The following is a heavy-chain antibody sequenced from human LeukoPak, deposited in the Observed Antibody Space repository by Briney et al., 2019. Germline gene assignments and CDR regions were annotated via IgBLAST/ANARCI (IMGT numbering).Heavy chain of an antibody. V-gene: IGHV3-74*01. CDR2: INSDASTT. CDR1: GFTFSSYW. CDR3: AKSMGGYYPYYFDY. J-gene: IGHJ4*02. D-gene: IGHD3-22*01. Sequence: GGSLRLSCAASGFTFSSYWMHWVRQAPGKGLVWVSRINSDASTTSYADSVKGRFTISRDNAKNTLYLQMNSLRAEDTAVYYCAKSMGGYYPYYFDYWGQGTLVTVSS.